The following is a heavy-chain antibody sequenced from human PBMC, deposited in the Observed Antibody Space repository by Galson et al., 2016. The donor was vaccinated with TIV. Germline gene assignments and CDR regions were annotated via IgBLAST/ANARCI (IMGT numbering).Heavy chain of an antibody. V-gene: IGHV1-3*01. CDR2: VNVGTGDT. D-gene: IGHD5-12*01. J-gene: IGHJ4*01. Sequence: SGYTFENYAIQWVRQAPGQRLEWMAWVNVGTGDTRYSQKFQGAVTVTRDTSASTAYMELSGLTSEDTAVYYCARSDAISGYYYHFDYWGHGTLVTVSS. CDR3: ARSDAISGYYYHFDY. CDR1: GYTFENYA.